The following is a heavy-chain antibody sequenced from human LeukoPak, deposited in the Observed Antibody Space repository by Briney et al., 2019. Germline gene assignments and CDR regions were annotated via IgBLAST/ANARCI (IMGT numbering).Heavy chain of an antibody. CDR3: VKDSTHFRVWDSYDTAGLNY. V-gene: IGHV3-30*04. CDR2: ISYDGGYK. CDR1: GFTFSSYA. Sequence: GGSLRLSCSASGFTFSSYAMHWVRQAPGKGLELVAVISYDGGYKYYADSVKGRFTISRDNSKNTLYLQMNSLRAEDTAVYYCVKDSTHFRVWDSYDTAGLNYWGQGTLVTVSS. D-gene: IGHD3-22*01. J-gene: IGHJ4*02.